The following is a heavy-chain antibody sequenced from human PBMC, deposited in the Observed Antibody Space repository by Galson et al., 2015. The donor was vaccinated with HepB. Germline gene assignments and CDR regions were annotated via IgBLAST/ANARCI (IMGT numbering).Heavy chain of an antibody. CDR1: GYTFTSYY. CDR3: ARDWQQLVLLHTLDY. D-gene: IGHD6-13*01. CDR2: INPSGGST. J-gene: IGHJ4*02. Sequence: SVKVSCKASGYTFTSYYMHWVRQAPGQGLEWMGIINPSGGSTSYAQKFQGRVTMTRDTSTSTVYMELSSLRSEDTAVYYCARDWQQLVLLHTLDYWGQGTLVTVSS. V-gene: IGHV1-46*01.